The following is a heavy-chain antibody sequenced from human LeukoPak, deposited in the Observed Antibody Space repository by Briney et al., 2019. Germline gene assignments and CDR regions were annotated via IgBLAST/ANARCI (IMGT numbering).Heavy chain of an antibody. CDR3: ARVISGSYRYFDN. Sequence: GASVKVSCKASGYTFTSYYMHWVRQAPGQGLEWMGIINPSGGSTSYSQKFQGRVTMTRDMSTSTVYMELSSLRSADTAVYYCARVISGSYRYFDNWGQGTLVTVSS. V-gene: IGHV1-46*01. J-gene: IGHJ4*02. CDR1: GYTFTSYY. D-gene: IGHD1-26*01. CDR2: INPSGGST.